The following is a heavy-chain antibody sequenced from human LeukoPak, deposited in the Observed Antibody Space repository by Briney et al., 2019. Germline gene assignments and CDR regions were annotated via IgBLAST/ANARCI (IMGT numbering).Heavy chain of an antibody. V-gene: IGHV1-18*01. CDR2: ISAYNGNT. CDR3: ARGREDFWSDYYSD. J-gene: IGHJ4*02. Sequence: GASVKVSCKASGYTFTSYGVSWVRQAPGQGLEWMGWISAYNGNTNYAHKLQGRVTLTTDTSTSTAYMELRSLRSDDTAVYYCARGREDFWSDYYSDWGQGTLVTVSS. D-gene: IGHD3-3*01. CDR1: GYTFTSYG.